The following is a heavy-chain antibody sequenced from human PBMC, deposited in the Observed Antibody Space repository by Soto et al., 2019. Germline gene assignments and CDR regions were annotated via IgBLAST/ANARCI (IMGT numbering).Heavy chain of an antibody. CDR3: ARDQGVVIIKDH. V-gene: IGHV3-33*08. CDR1: GFTFRNHA. D-gene: IGHD2-8*01. Sequence: QVQLVESGGGVVQPGRSLRLSCAASGFTFRNHAMHWVRQAPGKGLEWVGLIWYDGTSKYYADSVKGRFTISRDNSKNTLYLEMKSLRVEDTAIYYCARDQGVVIIKDHWGQGTLVTVSS. J-gene: IGHJ4*02. CDR2: IWYDGTSK.